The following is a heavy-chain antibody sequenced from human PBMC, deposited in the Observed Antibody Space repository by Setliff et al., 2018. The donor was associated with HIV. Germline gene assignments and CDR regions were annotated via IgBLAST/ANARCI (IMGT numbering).Heavy chain of an antibody. J-gene: IGHJ4*02. CDR1: GFTLRTYW. V-gene: IGHV3-7*01. D-gene: IGHD6-19*01. CDR3: TKDHLSGWASDC. CDR2: IKQDGSEE. Sequence: GGSLRLSCAASGFTLRTYWMSWVRQAPGKGLEWVAKIKQDGSEEYYVDSVKGRFTISRDNAKNSVYLQMNSLRVEDTAMYYCTKDHLSGWASDCWGQGTLVTVSS.